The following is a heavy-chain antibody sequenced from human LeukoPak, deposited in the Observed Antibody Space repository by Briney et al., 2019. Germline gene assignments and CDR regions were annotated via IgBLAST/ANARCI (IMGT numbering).Heavy chain of an antibody. Sequence: GASVKVSCKTSGYIFTVKFLHWLRQAPGQGFEYMGGIEPKSGVTVYGRNFRGRVTVTRNTSVSTGYMELSGLRSDDTAVYYCALENFYDSAFSKAFDYWGQGTLVAVSS. V-gene: IGHV1-2*02. CDR3: ALENFYDSAFSKAFDY. CDR1: GYIFTVKF. D-gene: IGHD3-22*01. J-gene: IGHJ4*02. CDR2: IEPKSGVT.